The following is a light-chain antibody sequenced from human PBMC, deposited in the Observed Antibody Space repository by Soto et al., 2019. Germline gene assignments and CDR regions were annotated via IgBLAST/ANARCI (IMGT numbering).Light chain of an antibody. V-gene: IGLV2-23*01. CDR2: EGT. Sequence: QSALSLPASVSGSPGQSITISCTGTSSDVGRFNHVSWYQQHPGKAPKLMIYEGTKRPSGVSIRFSGSKSGNTASLTISGLQAEDEADYHCCSYAAGDTFVFGTGTKLTVL. CDR1: SSDVGRFNH. CDR3: CSYAAGDTFV. J-gene: IGLJ1*01.